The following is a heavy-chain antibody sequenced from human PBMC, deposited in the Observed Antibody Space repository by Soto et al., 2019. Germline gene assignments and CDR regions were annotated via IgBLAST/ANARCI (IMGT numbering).Heavy chain of an antibody. J-gene: IGHJ6*02. CDR3: AREGARGYQLLYYYYYYGMDV. CDR1: GGSFSGYY. Sequence: PSETLSLTCAVYGGSFSGYYWSWIRQPPGKGLEWIGEINHSGGTNYNPSLKSRVTISVDTSKNQFSLKLSSVTAADTAVYYCAREGARGYQLLYYYYYYGMDVWGQGTTVTVSS. V-gene: IGHV4-34*01. D-gene: IGHD2-2*02. CDR2: INHSGGT.